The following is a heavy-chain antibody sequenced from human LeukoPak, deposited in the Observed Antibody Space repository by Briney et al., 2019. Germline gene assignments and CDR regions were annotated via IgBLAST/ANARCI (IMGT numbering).Heavy chain of an antibody. J-gene: IGHJ4*02. Sequence: ASVKVSCKASGYTFADYYIHWVRQAPGQGLEWIGWINPNSGGTNYAQKFQGRVAMTRDTSISIVYMELSRLTSDDTAVHYCARGRRDSSGCYSYWGQGTLVTVSS. D-gene: IGHD3-22*01. V-gene: IGHV1-2*02. CDR2: INPNSGGT. CDR1: GYTFADYY. CDR3: ARGRRDSSGCYSY.